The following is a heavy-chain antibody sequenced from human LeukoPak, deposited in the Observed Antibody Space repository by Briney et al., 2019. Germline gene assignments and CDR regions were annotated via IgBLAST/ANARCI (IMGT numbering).Heavy chain of an antibody. Sequence: SETLSLTCAVYGGSFSGYYWSWIRQPPGKGLEWIGEINHSGSTNYNPSLKSRVTISVATSKHQFSLKLSSVTAADTALYYCARDRAAIGHFDSWGQGTLVTVSS. CDR1: GGSFSGYY. CDR2: INHSGST. D-gene: IGHD6-13*01. V-gene: IGHV4-34*01. CDR3: ARDRAAIGHFDS. J-gene: IGHJ4*02.